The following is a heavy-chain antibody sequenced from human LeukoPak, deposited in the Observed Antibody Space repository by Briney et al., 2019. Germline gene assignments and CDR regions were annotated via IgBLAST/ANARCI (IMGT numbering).Heavy chain of an antibody. CDR3: ARGGSSGSYLHWFDP. CDR2: IYYGGSA. D-gene: IGHD3-10*01. Sequence: PSETLSLTCTVSGASVTNNIYYWNWIRQPPGKGLEWIGYIYYGGSANYNPSLKSRVTISVDTSKNQFSLKLSSVTAADTAVYYCARGGSSGSYLHWFDPWGQGTLVTVSS. J-gene: IGHJ5*02. V-gene: IGHV4-61*01. CDR1: GASVTNNIYY.